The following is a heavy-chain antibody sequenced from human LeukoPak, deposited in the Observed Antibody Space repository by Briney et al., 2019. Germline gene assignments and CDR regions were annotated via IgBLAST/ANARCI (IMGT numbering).Heavy chain of an antibody. CDR3: ARNGIVATEDY. CDR2: IYHSGST. V-gene: IGHV4-38-2*02. D-gene: IGHD5-12*01. CDR1: GYSISSGYY. J-gene: IGHJ4*02. Sequence: SETLSLTCTVSGYSISSGYYWGWTRQPPGKGLEWIGSIYHSGSTYYNPSLKSRVTISVDTSKNQFSLKLSSVTAADTAVYYCARNGIVATEDYWGQGTLVTVSS.